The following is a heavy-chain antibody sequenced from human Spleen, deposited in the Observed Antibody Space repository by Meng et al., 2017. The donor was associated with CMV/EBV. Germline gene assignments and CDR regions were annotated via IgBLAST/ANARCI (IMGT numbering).Heavy chain of an antibody. V-gene: IGHV4-39*01. CDR1: GGSISGNTYY. CDR3: ARHAYHDFWSGFYDNYYYFYGMDV. D-gene: IGHD3-3*01. Sequence: SETLSLTCTVSGGSISGNTYYWGWIRQPPGKGLEWIGSMYYGGSTYKNPSLKSRVTISVDTSKNQFSLRLSSVTAADTAVYYCARHAYHDFWSGFYDNYYYFYGMDVWGQGTTVTVSS. CDR2: MYYGGST. J-gene: IGHJ6*02.